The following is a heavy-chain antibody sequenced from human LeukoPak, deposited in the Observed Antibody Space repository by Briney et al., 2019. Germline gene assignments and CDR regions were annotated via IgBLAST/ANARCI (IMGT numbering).Heavy chain of an antibody. V-gene: IGHV3-7*01. CDR2: IKQDGSQI. Sequence: GGSLRLSCAASGFAFNNYWMTRVRQAPGKGLEWVANIKQDGSQIYYVDSVKGRFTISRDNAKNSVYLQMNSLRAADTGVYYCARIGYSSSCTDYWGQGTLVTVSS. CDR3: ARIGYSSSCTDY. J-gene: IGHJ4*02. D-gene: IGHD2-2*01. CDR1: GFAFNNYW.